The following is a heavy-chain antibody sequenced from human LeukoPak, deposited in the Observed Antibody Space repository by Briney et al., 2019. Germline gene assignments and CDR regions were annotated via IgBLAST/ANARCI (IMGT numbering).Heavy chain of an antibody. CDR2: INSDGIST. J-gene: IGHJ2*01. Sequence: PGGSLRLSCAASGFTFSGYWMHWVRQAPGKGLVWVSRINSDGISTTYADSLKGRFTISRDNAKNTLYLQMNSLRAEDTAVYYCARGDTSTWYWYFDLWGRGTLVTVSS. D-gene: IGHD6-13*01. V-gene: IGHV3-74*01. CDR1: GFTFSGYW. CDR3: ARGDTSTWYWYFDL.